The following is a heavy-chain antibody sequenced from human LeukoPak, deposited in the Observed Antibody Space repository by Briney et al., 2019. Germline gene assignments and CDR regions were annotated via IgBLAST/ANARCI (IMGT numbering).Heavy chain of an antibody. V-gene: IGHV4-39*02. CDR2: IHYSGST. J-gene: IGHJ4*02. CDR3: ATERASGYDALDY. D-gene: IGHD5-12*01. CDR1: RGSLTSSYYY. Sequence: SETLSLTCTVSRGSLTSSYYYWGWIRHPPGKGLWWVVSIHYSGSTYYNPSLKSRVTLSVDTSKNHFSLKLSSVTAADTAVYYCATERASGYDALDYWGQGTLVTVSS.